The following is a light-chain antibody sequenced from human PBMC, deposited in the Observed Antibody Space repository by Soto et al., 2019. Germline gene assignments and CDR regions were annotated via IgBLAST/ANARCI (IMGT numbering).Light chain of an antibody. V-gene: IGLV2-14*01. CDR1: SSDVGGYNT. Sequence: QSVLTQPASVSGSPGQSITISCTGTSSDVGGYNTVSWYQQHPGKAPKLMIYEFSNRPSGVSNRFSGSKSGNTASLTISGLQAEDEADYYCSSYIVSKEDVIFGGGTKLTVL. J-gene: IGLJ2*01. CDR3: SSYIVSKEDVI. CDR2: EFS.